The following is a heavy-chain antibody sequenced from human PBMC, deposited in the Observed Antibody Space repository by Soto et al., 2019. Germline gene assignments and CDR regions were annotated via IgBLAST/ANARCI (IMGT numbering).Heavy chain of an antibody. Sequence: ASVKVSCKASGYTFTSYGISWVRQAPGQGLEWMGWISAYNGNTNYAQKLQGRVTIPVDTSRNQFSLKLSSVTAADTAVYYCAVTSVTSKYFDYWGQGTLVTVSS. CDR1: GYTFTSYG. V-gene: IGHV1-18*01. CDR3: AVTSVTSKYFDY. CDR2: ISAYNGNT. D-gene: IGHD4-17*01. J-gene: IGHJ4*02.